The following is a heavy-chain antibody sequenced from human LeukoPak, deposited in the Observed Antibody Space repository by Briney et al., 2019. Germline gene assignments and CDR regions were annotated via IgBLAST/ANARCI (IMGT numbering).Heavy chain of an antibody. CDR2: ISSSSAYI. J-gene: IGHJ4*02. V-gene: IGHV3-21*01. D-gene: IGHD3-16*02. CDR1: GFTFTSYS. Sequence: GGSLRLSCAASGFTFTSYSMNWVRQAPGKGLEWVSCISSSSAYIYYADSVKGRFTISRDNAKNSLYLQMNSLTAGDTAVYYCARSWGELSFFDSWGQGTLVTVS. CDR3: ARSWGELSFFDS.